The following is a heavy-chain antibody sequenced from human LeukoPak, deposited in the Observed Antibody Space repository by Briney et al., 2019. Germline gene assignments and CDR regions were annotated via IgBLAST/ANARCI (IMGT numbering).Heavy chain of an antibody. CDR2: INNSGGNT. CDR1: GFTFTDYG. D-gene: IGHD2-8*02. V-gene: IGHV3-23*01. Sequence: GGSLRLSCAAAGFTFTDYGMSWVRQAPGKGLEWVSTINNSGGNTHYADSVKGQFTISRDNSKHTLYLQMNSLTDEDTAIYYCAKDAGASSAFFDLWGQGTLVTVSS. CDR3: AKDAGASSAFFDL. J-gene: IGHJ4*02.